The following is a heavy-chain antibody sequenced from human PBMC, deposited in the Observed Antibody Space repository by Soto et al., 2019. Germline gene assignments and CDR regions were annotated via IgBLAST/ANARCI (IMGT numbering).Heavy chain of an antibody. D-gene: IGHD6-6*01. CDR2: INPNSGGT. V-gene: IGHV1-2*04. CDR1: GGTFSSYA. CDR3: ARDGEEQLGGYYGMDV. J-gene: IGHJ6*02. Sequence: QVQLVQSGAEVKKPGSSVKVSCKASGGTFSSYAISWVRQAPGQGLEWMGWINPNSGGTNYAQKFQGWVTMTRDTSISTAYMELSRLRSDDTAVYYCARDGEEQLGGYYGMDVWGQGTTVTVSS.